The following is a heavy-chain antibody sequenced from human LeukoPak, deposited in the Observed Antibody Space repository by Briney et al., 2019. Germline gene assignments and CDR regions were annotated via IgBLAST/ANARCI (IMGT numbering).Heavy chain of an antibody. D-gene: IGHD3-10*01. CDR3: RGGHYSGLER. J-gene: IGHJ4*02. CDR1: GFTFSSYS. V-gene: IGHV3-48*01. CDR2: ISSSSSTI. Sequence: GGSLRLSCAASGFTFSSYSMNWVRQAPGKGLEWVSYISSSSSTIYYADSVKGRFTISRDNAKNSLYLQMNRLRPEDTAVYYCRGGHYSGLERWGRGTLVTVSP.